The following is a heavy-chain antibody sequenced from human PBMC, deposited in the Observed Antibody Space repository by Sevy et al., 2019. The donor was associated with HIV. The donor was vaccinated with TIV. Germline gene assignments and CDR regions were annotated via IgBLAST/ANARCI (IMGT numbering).Heavy chain of an antibody. D-gene: IGHD5-18*01. CDR2: INPNSGGT. Sequence: ASVKVSCKASGYTFTGYYMHCVRQAPGQGLEWMGWINPNSGGTNYAQKFQGRVTMTRDTSISTAYMELSRLRSDDTAVYYCARDKLPLRGYSYGYVDYWGQRTLVTVSS. CDR1: GYTFTGYY. J-gene: IGHJ4*02. CDR3: ARDKLPLRGYSYGYVDY. V-gene: IGHV1-2*02.